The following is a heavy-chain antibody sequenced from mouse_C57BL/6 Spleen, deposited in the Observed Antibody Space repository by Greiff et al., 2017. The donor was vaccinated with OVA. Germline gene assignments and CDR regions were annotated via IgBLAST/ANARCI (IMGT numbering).Heavy chain of an antibody. CDR1: GYTFTSYT. CDR2: INPSSGYT. V-gene: IGHV1-4*01. Sequence: VHLVESGAELARPGASVKMSCKASGYTFTSYTMHWVKQRPGQGLEWIGYINPSSGYTKYNQKFKDKATLTADKSSSTAYMQLSSLTSEDSAVYYCARDTTVVAHYYAMDYWGQGTSVTVSS. CDR3: ARDTTVVAHYYAMDY. J-gene: IGHJ4*01. D-gene: IGHD1-1*01.